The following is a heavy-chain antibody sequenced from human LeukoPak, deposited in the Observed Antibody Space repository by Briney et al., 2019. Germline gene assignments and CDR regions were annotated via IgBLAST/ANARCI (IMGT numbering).Heavy chain of an antibody. D-gene: IGHD4-17*01. J-gene: IGHJ4*02. Sequence: GESLKISCKGSGYSFTTYWISWVRQMPGKGLEWMGRIDPSDSYTNYSPSFQGHVTISADKSISTAYLQWSSLKALDTAMYYCARRYYGDYPYDYWGQGTLVTVSS. CDR1: GYSFTTYW. CDR2: IDPSDSYT. CDR3: ARRYYGDYPYDY. V-gene: IGHV5-10-1*01.